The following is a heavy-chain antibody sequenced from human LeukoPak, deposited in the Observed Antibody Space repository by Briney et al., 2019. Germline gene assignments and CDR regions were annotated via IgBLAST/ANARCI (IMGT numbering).Heavy chain of an antibody. CDR3: ARMREYYYDSSGYYDY. J-gene: IGHJ4*02. D-gene: IGHD3-22*01. Sequence: SETLSLTCTVSGGSISSYYWSWIRQPAGKGVEWVGRIYSSGSTNYNPSLKSPVTMSVDTSKNQFSLKLSSVTAADTAVYYCARMREYYYDSSGYYDYWGQGTLVTVSS. V-gene: IGHV4-4*07. CDR1: GGSISSYY. CDR2: IYSSGST.